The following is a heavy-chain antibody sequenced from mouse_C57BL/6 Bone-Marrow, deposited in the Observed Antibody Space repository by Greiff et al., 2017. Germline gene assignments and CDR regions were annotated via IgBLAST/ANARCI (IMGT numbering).Heavy chain of an antibody. CDR3: ARRDYGSISYAMDY. V-gene: IGHV1-82*01. CDR1: GYAFRSSW. Sequence: QVQLQQSGPELVKPGASVKISCKASGYAFRSSWMNWVKQRPGKGLEWIGRIYPGDGDTNYNGKFKGKATLTADKSSSTAYMQLRSLTSEDSAVYFCARRDYGSISYAMDYWGQGTSVTVSS. J-gene: IGHJ4*01. CDR2: IYPGDGDT. D-gene: IGHD1-1*01.